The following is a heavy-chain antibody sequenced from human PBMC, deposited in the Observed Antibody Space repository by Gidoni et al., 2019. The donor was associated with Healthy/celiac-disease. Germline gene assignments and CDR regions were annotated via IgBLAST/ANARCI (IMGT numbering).Heavy chain of an antibody. CDR2: ISGSGGST. Sequence: EVQLLESGGGLVQPGGSLRLSCAASGFTFSSYAMSWVRQAPGEGLEWVSAISGSGGSTYYADSVKGQFTISRDNSKNTLYLQMNSLRAEDTAVYYCAKVIGYGHEDLDYWGQGTLVTVSS. J-gene: IGHJ4*02. CDR1: GFTFSSYA. D-gene: IGHD5-18*01. CDR3: AKVIGYGHEDLDY. V-gene: IGHV3-23*01.